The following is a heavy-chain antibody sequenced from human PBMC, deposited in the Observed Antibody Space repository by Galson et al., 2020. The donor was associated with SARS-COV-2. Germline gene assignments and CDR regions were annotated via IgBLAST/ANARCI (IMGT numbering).Heavy chain of an antibody. CDR1: GASINDSY. Sequence: PSETLSLTCTVAGASINDSYWGWIRQPPGKGLEWIGYVSNSGGATYNPSLESRVAISVDTSRNQFSLRLTSVTAADTAVYYCAKDQEGYNDGYDYWGQGTLVAVSS. CDR2: VSNSGGA. D-gene: IGHD5-12*01. CDR3: AKDQEGYNDGYDY. J-gene: IGHJ4*02. V-gene: IGHV4-59*01.